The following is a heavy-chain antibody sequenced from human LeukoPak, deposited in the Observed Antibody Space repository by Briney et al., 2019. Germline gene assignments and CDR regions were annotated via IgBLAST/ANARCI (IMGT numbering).Heavy chain of an antibody. Sequence: GGSLRLSCAASGFTFSNYWMSWVRQAPGKGLEWVANIKQDGSGKYYVDSVKGRFTISRDNAKNSLYLQMNSLRAEDTAVYYCAGGDDWNYEDNWGQGALVTVSS. CDR1: GFTFSNYW. CDR2: IKQDGSGK. CDR3: AGGDDWNYEDN. D-gene: IGHD5-24*01. J-gene: IGHJ4*02. V-gene: IGHV3-7*01.